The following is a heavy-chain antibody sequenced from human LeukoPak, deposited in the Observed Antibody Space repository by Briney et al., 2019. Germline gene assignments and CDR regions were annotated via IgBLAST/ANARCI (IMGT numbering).Heavy chain of an antibody. J-gene: IGHJ6*02. Sequence: PSETLSLTCTVSGGSISSYYWSWIRQPPGKGLEWIGYIYYSGSTNYNPSLKSRVTISVDTSKNQFSLKLSSVTAADTAVYYCARQAFIAAAGGLYYYYYGMDVWGQGTTVTVSS. CDR1: GGSISSYY. D-gene: IGHD6-13*01. CDR3: ARQAFIAAAGGLYYYYYGMDV. CDR2: IYYSGST. V-gene: IGHV4-59*08.